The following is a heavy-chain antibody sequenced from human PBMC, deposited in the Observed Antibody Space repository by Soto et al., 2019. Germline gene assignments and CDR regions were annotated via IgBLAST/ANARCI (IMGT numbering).Heavy chain of an antibody. CDR2: INHSGST. J-gene: IGHJ6*02. CDR3: ARVNGYYGMDV. Sequence: SETLSLTGAVYVGSFSGYYWSWIRQPPGKGLEWIGEINHSGSTNYNPSLESRVTISVDTSKNQFSLKLSSVTAADTAVYYCARVNGYYGMDVWGQGTTVTVSS. CDR1: VGSFSGYY. V-gene: IGHV4-34*01. D-gene: IGHD2-8*01.